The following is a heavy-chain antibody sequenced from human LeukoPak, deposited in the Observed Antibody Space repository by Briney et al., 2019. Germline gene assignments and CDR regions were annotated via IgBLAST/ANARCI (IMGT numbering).Heavy chain of an antibody. J-gene: IGHJ5*02. CDR2: TYYRSEWYY. V-gene: IGHV6-1*01. CDR3: ARGNYYHDT. CDR1: GDSVSSYGAA. D-gene: IGHD3-22*01. Sequence: SQTLSLTCAISGDSVSSYGAAWIWTRQSPSRGLEWLGRTYYRSEWYYDFAVSVRSRLTINPDTSKNQFSLQLNSVTPEDTAVYYCARGNYYHDTWGQGTLVTVSS.